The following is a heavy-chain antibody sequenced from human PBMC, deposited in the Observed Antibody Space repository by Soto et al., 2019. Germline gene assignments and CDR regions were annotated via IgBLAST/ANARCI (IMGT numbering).Heavy chain of an antibody. CDR1: GFTFSSYG. J-gene: IGHJ4*02. CDR2: IWYDGSNK. V-gene: IGHV3-33*01. Sequence: GGSLRLSCAASGFTFSSYGMHWVRQAPGKGLEWVAVIWYDGSNKYYADSVKGRFTISRDNSKNTLYLQMNSLRAEDTAVYYCARRGDYGYSDYWGQGTLVTVSS. CDR3: ARRGDYGYSDY. D-gene: IGHD4-17*01.